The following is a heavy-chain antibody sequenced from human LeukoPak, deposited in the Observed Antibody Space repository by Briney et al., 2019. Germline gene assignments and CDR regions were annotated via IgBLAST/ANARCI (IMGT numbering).Heavy chain of an antibody. Sequence: GGSLRLSCAASGFTVSSNYMSWVRQAPGKGLEWVSVIYSGGSTYYADSVKGRFTISRDNSKNTLYLQMNSLRAEDTAVYYCARSYSSSPPYYYGMDVWGQGTTVTVSS. CDR1: GFTVSSNY. D-gene: IGHD6-13*01. CDR2: IYSGGST. V-gene: IGHV3-53*01. CDR3: ARSYSSSPPYYYGMDV. J-gene: IGHJ6*02.